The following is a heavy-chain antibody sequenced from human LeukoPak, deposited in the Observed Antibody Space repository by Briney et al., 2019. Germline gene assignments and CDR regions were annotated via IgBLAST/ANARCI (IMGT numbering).Heavy chain of an antibody. Sequence: GGSLRLSCAASGLTFSDYSMTWVRQAPGKGLFWVSGISAGGGSTYYADSVKGRFTISRDNSRNTLHLQMNSLRAEDTAVYYCAKDAAGPGYWGQGTLVTVSS. CDR1: GLTFSDYS. D-gene: IGHD6-13*01. V-gene: IGHV3-23*01. J-gene: IGHJ4*02. CDR2: ISAGGGST. CDR3: AKDAAGPGY.